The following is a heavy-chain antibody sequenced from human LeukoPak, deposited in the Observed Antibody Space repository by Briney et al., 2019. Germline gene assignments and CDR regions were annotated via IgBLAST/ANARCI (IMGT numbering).Heavy chain of an antibody. CDR3: ARGLSFYNLPFNDY. CDR1: GGSFSGYY. D-gene: IGHD5-24*01. J-gene: IGHJ4*02. CDR2: INHSGST. V-gene: IGHV4-34*01. Sequence: PSETLSLTCAVYGGSFSGYYWSWIRQPPGKGLEWIGEINHSGSTNYNPSLKSRVTISVDTSKNPFSLKLSSVTAADTAVYYCARGLSFYNLPFNDYWAREPWSPSPQ.